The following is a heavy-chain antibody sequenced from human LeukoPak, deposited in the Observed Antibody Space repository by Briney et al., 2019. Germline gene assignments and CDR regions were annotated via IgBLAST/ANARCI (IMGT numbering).Heavy chain of an antibody. J-gene: IGHJ4*02. V-gene: IGHV3-53*01. CDR2: IYNDGGT. Sequence: GGSLRLSCAASGFTVNNNYMSWVRQPPGKGLEWVSVIYNDGGTFYSDSVKGRFIISRDYSKNELYLQMNSLTADDTAIYYCAKDSSGPAFWGQGTLVTVSS. CDR3: AKDSSGPAF. CDR1: GFTVNNNY. D-gene: IGHD6-19*01.